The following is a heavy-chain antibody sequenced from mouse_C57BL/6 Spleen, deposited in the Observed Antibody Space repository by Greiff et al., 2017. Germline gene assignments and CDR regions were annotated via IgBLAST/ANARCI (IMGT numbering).Heavy chain of an antibody. D-gene: IGHD2-5*01. CDR2: IDPSDSYT. Sequence: QVQLQQPGAELVMPGASVKLSCKASGYTFTSYWMHWVKQRPGQGLEWIGEIDPSDSYTNYNQKFKGKSTLTVDKSSSTAYIQLSSLTSEDSAVYYCARSAYYSNCSFAYWGQGTLVTVSA. V-gene: IGHV1-69*01. CDR3: ARSAYYSNCSFAY. CDR1: GYTFTSYW. J-gene: IGHJ3*01.